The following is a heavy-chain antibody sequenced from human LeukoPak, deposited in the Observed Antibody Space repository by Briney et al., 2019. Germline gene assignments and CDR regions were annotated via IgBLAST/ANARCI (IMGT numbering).Heavy chain of an antibody. Sequence: VASVKVSCKASGYTFTSYGISWVRQSPGQGLEWMGWISAYNGNKNYAQNFQGRVTMTTETSTTTAYMELTSLRSDDTAVYFCARISGRYGSGSYTDYWGQGTLVTVSS. J-gene: IGHJ4*02. CDR1: GYTFTSYG. CDR3: ARISGRYGSGSYTDY. V-gene: IGHV1-18*01. CDR2: ISAYNGNK. D-gene: IGHD3-10*01.